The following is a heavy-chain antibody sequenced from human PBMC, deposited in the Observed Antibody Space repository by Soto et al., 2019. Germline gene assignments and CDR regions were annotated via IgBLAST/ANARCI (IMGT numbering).Heavy chain of an antibody. CDR3: ARAYCSGGSRYYYGMDV. V-gene: IGHV3-33*01. D-gene: IGHD2-15*01. Sequence: QVQLVESGGGVVQPGRSLRLSCAASGFTFSSYGMHWVRQAPGKGLEWVAVIGYDGSNKYYADSVKGRFTIPRDNFKNNRYLSMDRPGSEDTGVGFVARAYCSGGSRYYYGMDVWGQGTTVTVSS. CDR2: IGYDGSNK. CDR1: GFTFSSYG. J-gene: IGHJ6*02.